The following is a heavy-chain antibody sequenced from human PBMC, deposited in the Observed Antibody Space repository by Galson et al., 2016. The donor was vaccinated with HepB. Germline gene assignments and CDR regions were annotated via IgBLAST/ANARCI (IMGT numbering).Heavy chain of an antibody. CDR1: DITFANYA. CDR2: ISETGDST. D-gene: IGHD3-10*01. CDR3: ARARTHYYASGKYYYAMDV. J-gene: IGHJ6*02. V-gene: IGHV3-23*01. Sequence: SLRLSCAASDITFANYAMTWVRQAPGKGLDWVSSISETGDSTHYADSVKGRFTVSRDDSKNTLYLHMSSLRGEDTAIYFCARARTHYYASGKYYYAMDVWGQGTTVTV.